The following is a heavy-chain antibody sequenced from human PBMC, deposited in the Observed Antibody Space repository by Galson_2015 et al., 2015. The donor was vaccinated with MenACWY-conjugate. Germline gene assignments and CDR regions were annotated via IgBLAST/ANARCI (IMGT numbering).Heavy chain of an antibody. Sequence: SVKVSCKASGGTFSSYAISWVRQAPGQGLEWMGGIIPIFGTANYAQKFQGRVTITADESTSTAYMELSSLRSEDTAVYYCAREIAARPGVGDYYYYYGMDVWGQGTTVTVSS. V-gene: IGHV1-69*13. CDR3: AREIAARPGVGDYYYYYGMDV. CDR2: IIPIFGTA. J-gene: IGHJ6*02. D-gene: IGHD6-6*01. CDR1: GGTFSSYA.